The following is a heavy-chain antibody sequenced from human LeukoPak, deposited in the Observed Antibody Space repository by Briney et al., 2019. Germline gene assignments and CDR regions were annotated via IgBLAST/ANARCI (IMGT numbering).Heavy chain of an antibody. Sequence: PGGSLRLSCAASGFTFSSCAMSWVRQAPGKGLEWVSTISESGGNTHYVDSVKGRFTISRDNSKSTLFLHMNNLRAEDTALYYCARGKFGDPLNYWGQGTLVTVSS. D-gene: IGHD3-10*01. CDR2: ISESGGNT. CDR1: GFTFSSCA. CDR3: ARGKFGDPLNY. V-gene: IGHV3-23*01. J-gene: IGHJ4*02.